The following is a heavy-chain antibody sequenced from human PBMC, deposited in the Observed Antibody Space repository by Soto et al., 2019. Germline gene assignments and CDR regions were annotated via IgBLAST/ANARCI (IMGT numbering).Heavy chain of an antibody. V-gene: IGHV3-21*01. CDR2: ISSSSSYI. D-gene: IGHD6-13*01. J-gene: IGHJ4*02. Sequence: PEGSLRLSCAASGFTFSSYSMNWVRQAPGKGLEWVSSISSSSSYIYYADSVKGRFTISRDNAKNSLYLQMNSLRAEDTAVYYCAREAGLNIAAAGNCDYQGQGTVGTVSS. CDR1: GFTFSSYS. CDR3: AREAGLNIAAAGNCDY.